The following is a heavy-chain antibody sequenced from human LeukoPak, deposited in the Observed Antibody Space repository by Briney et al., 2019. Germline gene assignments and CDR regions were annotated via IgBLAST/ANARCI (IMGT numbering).Heavy chain of an antibody. CDR3: ARPGEGDYYDSSSYPAHYFDY. CDR2: IYYSGST. J-gene: IGHJ4*02. V-gene: IGHV4-39*01. D-gene: IGHD3-22*01. Sequence: PSETLSLTCSVSGGSIYDSAYHWGWIRQPPGKGLEWIGSIYYSGSTYYNPSLKSRVTISVDTSKNQFSLKLSSVTAADTAVYYCARPGEGDYYDSSSYPAHYFDYWGQGTLVTVSS. CDR1: GGSIYDSAYH.